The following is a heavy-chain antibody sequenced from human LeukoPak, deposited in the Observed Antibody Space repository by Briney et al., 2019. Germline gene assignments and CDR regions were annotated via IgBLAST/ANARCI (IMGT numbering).Heavy chain of an antibody. V-gene: IGHV1-2*02. J-gene: IGHJ3*02. D-gene: IGHD3-9*01. CDR1: GYTFSGHY. Sequence: GASVKDSCKASGYTFSGHYMHWFRQAPGQGLEWVGWINSNIGDTHYTQKFQGRVTMTRDTSISTVYMELSSLRSDDTAIYYCARDLTRNAFDILGQGTMVIVFS. CDR3: ARDLTRNAFDI. CDR2: INSNIGDT.